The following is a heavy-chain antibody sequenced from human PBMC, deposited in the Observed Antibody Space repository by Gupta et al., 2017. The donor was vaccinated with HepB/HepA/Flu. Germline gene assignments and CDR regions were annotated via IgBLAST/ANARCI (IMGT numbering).Heavy chain of an antibody. Sequence: QVQLLQWGAGLLKPSETLSLTCAVYGGSFSGYYWSWIRQPPGKGLEWIGEINNSGGTHYKPSRKRRVTVSVDTSKNQVSLRMNSVTAAETDVDFCARVLMGAADVIVDAFDIGGQGTMVTVYS. V-gene: IGHV4-34*01. J-gene: IGHJ3*02. CDR1: GGSFSGYY. D-gene: IGHD2-15*01. CDR3: ARVLMGAADVIVDAFDI. CDR2: INNSGGT.